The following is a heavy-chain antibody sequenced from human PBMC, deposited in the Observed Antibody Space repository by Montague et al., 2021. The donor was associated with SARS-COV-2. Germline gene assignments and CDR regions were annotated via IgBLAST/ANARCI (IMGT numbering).Heavy chain of an antibody. CDR1: GGSFSVYY. Sequence: SETLSLTCAVYGGSFSVYYWSWLRQSPRSGREWIAVINHSGTANYNPSLKSRVSISVDTCKNQFTLKLTSVTAADTAMYYCAKEREVVRAARTLVAFDLWGHGTMVSVS. D-gene: IGHD2-2*01. CDR2: INHSGTA. J-gene: IGHJ3*01. V-gene: IGHV4-34*01. CDR3: AKEREVVRAARTLVAFDL.